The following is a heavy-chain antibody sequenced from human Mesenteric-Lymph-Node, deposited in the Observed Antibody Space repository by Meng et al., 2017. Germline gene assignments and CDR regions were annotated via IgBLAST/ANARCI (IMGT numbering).Heavy chain of an antibody. Sequence: GGSLRLSCAASGFTFSSYEMNWVRQAPGKGPEWVAALSGSGGSRYHAESVRGRFTISRDNSRNTLYLQMDSLRVEDTAVYYCAQDGGGVGVFWGQGTLVTVSS. CDR1: GFTFSSYE. D-gene: IGHD2-8*02. CDR2: LSGSGGSR. CDR3: AQDGGGVGVF. J-gene: IGHJ4*02. V-gene: IGHV3-23*01.